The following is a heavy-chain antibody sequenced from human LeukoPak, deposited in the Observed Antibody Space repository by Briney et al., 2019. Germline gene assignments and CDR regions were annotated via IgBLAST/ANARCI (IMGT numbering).Heavy chain of an antibody. CDR1: GFTLSNYW. CDR3: ARVCDWGYFDY. V-gene: IGHV3-7*01. D-gene: IGHD2-21*02. J-gene: IGHJ4*01. Sequence: GGSLRLSCEASGFTLSNYWMGWVRQAPGRGLEWVANVKQDASEKYYVDSVKGRFTISSDNAESSLYLQMNSLKVEDTAVYYCARVCDWGYFDYWGRGTLVTVSS. CDR2: VKQDASEK.